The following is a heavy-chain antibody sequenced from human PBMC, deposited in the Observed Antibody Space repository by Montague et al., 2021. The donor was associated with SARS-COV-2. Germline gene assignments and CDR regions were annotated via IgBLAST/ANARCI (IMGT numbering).Heavy chain of an antibody. CDR1: SGSFSGFY. V-gene: IGHV4-34*01. D-gene: IGHD3-3*01. J-gene: IGHJ3*01. Sequence: SETLSLTCAVYSGSFSGFYWTWIRQSPGRGLEWIGEINHTGSATYNPSLKSRVTLSRDTSKNQFSLKLQSVTPADTAVYYCARGQVSSSGVLIVIPAAGHLDGWGQGTSVTVSS. CDR2: INHTGSA. CDR3: ARGQVSSSGVLIVIPAAGHLDG.